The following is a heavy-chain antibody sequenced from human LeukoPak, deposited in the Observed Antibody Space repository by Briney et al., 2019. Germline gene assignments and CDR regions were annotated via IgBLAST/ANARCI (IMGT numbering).Heavy chain of an antibody. CDR1: GGSISSGGYY. V-gene: IGHV4-31*03. Sequence: SETLSLTCTVSGGSISSGGYYWSWIRQHPGKGLEWIGYIYYSGSTYYNPSLKSRVTISVDTSKNQFSLKLSSVTGADTAVYYCARNKDMTTAEYFQHWGQGTLVTVSS. CDR3: ARNKDMTTAEYFQH. D-gene: IGHD4-17*01. CDR2: IYYSGST. J-gene: IGHJ1*01.